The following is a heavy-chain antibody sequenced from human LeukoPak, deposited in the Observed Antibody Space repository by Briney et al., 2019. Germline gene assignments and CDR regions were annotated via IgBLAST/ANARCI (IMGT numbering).Heavy chain of an antibody. Sequence: GGSLRLSCAASGFTVSSTYMTWVRQAPGKGLEWVSIIYIDGTTYYADSVKGRFAISRDNARNSLFLQMNNLRAEDTSLYYCARGVENHFDSWGQGNMVTVSP. CDR3: ARGVENHFDS. J-gene: IGHJ4*02. V-gene: IGHV3-66*01. CDR1: GFTVSSTY. CDR2: IYIDGTT. D-gene: IGHD1-14*01.